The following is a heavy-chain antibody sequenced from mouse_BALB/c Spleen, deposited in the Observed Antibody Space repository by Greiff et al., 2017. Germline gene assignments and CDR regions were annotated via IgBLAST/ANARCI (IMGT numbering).Heavy chain of an antibody. CDR2: INPSTGYT. J-gene: IGHJ3*01. CDR3: ARDGGSSYATWFAY. CDR1: GYTFTSYW. D-gene: IGHD1-1*01. V-gene: IGHV1-7*01. Sequence: QVQLQQSGAELAKPGASVKMSCKASGYTFTSYWMHWVKQRPGQGLEWIGYINPSTGYTEYNQKFKDKATLTADKSSSTAYMQLSSLTSEDSAVYYCARDGGSSYATWFAYWGQGTLVTVSA.